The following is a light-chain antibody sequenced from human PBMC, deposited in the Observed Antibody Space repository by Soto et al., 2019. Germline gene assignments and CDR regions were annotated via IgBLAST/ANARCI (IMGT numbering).Light chain of an antibody. Sequence: EIVLTQSPATLSLSPGERATLSCRASQSVSSYLAWYQQKPGQAPRLLIYDASNRATGILARFSGSGSGTDFILTISSLEPEDFAVYCCQQRSNLALFTFGPGTKVDIK. V-gene: IGKV3-11*01. CDR1: QSVSSY. CDR3: QQRSNLALFT. J-gene: IGKJ3*01. CDR2: DAS.